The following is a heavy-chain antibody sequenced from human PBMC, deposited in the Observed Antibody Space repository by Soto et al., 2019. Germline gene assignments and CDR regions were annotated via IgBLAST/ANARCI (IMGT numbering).Heavy chain of an antibody. J-gene: IGHJ4*02. CDR1: GYLISSGYY. Sequence: NPSETLSLTCSVSGYLISSGYYWGWVRQTPGKGLEWLGSIDYSGKTYKNPSLKSRVSASVDLSQNQFYLNLRSVTAADTDVYFCARDLSSGYDSYYSDYRGQGTLVTVSS. CDR3: ARDLSSGYDSYYSDY. V-gene: IGHV4-38-2*02. D-gene: IGHD3-22*01. CDR2: IDYSGKT.